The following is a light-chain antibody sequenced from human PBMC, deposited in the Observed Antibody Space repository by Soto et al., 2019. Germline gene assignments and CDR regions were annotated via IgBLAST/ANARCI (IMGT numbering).Light chain of an antibody. V-gene: IGLV3-9*01. CDR1: NIGSKN. CDR3: QVWDSSTHVV. Sequence: SYELTQPLSVSVALGQTARITCGGNNIGSKNVHWYQQKPGQPPVLVIYRDSNRPSGIPERFSGSNSGNTATLTISRAQAGDEADYYCQVWDSSTHVVFGGGTKLTVL. J-gene: IGLJ2*01. CDR2: RDS.